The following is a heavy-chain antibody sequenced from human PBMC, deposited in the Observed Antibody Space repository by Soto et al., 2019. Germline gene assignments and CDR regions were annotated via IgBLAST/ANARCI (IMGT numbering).Heavy chain of an antibody. CDR3: ARARQGSEIAAAGTALDY. Sequence: GASVKVSCKASGYTFTSYGISWVRQAPGQGLEWMGWISAYNGNTNYAQKLQGRVTMTTDTSTGTAYMELRSLRSDDTAVYYCARARQGSEIAAAGTALDYWGQGTLVTVSS. J-gene: IGHJ4*02. CDR2: ISAYNGNT. V-gene: IGHV1-18*01. D-gene: IGHD6-13*01. CDR1: GYTFTSYG.